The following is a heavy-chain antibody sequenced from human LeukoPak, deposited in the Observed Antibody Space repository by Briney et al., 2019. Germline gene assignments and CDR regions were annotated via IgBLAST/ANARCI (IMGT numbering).Heavy chain of an antibody. CDR1: GYTFIAYY. V-gene: IGHV1-2*02. D-gene: IGHD6-19*01. Sequence: ASVKVSCKASGYTFIAYYMHWVRQAPGQGLEWMGWINPNSGGTNYAQNFQGRVTMTRDTSISTAYMELSSLRSDDTAVYYCARATGWYGPLDHWGQGTLVTVSS. J-gene: IGHJ4*02. CDR3: ARATGWYGPLDH. CDR2: INPNSGGT.